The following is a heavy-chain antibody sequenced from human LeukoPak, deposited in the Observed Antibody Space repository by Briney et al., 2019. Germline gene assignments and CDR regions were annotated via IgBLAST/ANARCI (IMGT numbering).Heavy chain of an antibody. CDR3: ARDRDYDRSGYYDAFDI. D-gene: IGHD3-22*01. V-gene: IGHV1-46*01. CDR1: GYTFTSYY. J-gene: IGHJ3*02. Sequence: GSSVKVSCKPSGYTFTSYYMHWVRQAPGQGLEWMGIINPNGGSTSYAQKFQGRVTMTRYTSTSTVYMQLSSLRSEDTAVYYCARDRDYDRSGYYDAFDIWSQGTMVTV. CDR2: INPNGGST.